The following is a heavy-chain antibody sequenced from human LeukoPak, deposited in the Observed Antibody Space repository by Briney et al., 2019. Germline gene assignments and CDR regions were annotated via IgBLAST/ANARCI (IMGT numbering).Heavy chain of an antibody. CDR1: GYTLTELS. CDR3: ATSIVGATDFDY. D-gene: IGHD1-26*01. CDR2: FDPEDGEP. Sequence: ASVKVSCKVSGYTLTELSMHWVRQAPGKGLEWMGGFDPEDGEPIYAQKFQGRVTMTEDTSTDTAYMELSNLRSEDTAVYYCATSIVGATDFDYWGQGTLVTVSS. J-gene: IGHJ4*02. V-gene: IGHV1-24*01.